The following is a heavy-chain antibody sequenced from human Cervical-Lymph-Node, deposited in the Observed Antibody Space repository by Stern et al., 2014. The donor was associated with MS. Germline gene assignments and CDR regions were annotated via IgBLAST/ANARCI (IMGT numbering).Heavy chain of an antibody. CDR3: ARTRIAAAGIDY. D-gene: IGHD6-13*01. CDR2: ISSSSSYI. V-gene: IGHV3-21*01. Sequence: EVQLVESGGGLVKPGGSLRLSCAASGFTFSSYSMNWVRQAPGKGLEWVSSISSSSSYIYYADSVKGRFTISRDNAKNALYLQMNSLRAEDTAVYYCARTRIAAAGIDYWGQGTLVTVSS. CDR1: GFTFSSYS. J-gene: IGHJ4*02.